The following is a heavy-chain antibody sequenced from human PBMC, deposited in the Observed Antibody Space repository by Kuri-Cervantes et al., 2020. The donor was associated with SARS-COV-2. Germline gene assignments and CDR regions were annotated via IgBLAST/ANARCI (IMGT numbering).Heavy chain of an antibody. CDR3: AKDQTNWYSYFDY. J-gene: IGHJ4*02. CDR2: ISYDGSNK. V-gene: IGHV3-30*18. Sequence: GGSLRLSCAASGFTFSNYGMHWVRQAPGKGLEWVAVISYDGSNKYYADSVKGRFTISRDNSKNTLYLQMNSLRAEDTAVYYCAKDQTNWYSYFDYWGQGTLVTVSS. D-gene: IGHD1-7*01. CDR1: GFTFSNYG.